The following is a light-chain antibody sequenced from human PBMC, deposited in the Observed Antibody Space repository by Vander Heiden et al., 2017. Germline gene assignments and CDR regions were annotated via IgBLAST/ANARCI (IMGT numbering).Light chain of an antibody. CDR2: AAS. J-gene: IGKJ3*01. CDR3: QHSYSTPFT. Sequence: DIQMTQSPSSLSASVGDRVTITCRASQSISSYLNWYQQKPGKAPKLLIYAASSLQSGVPSSFSGSGSGTDFTLTISSLQPEDFATYYCQHSYSTPFTFGHGTKVDIK. V-gene: IGKV1-39*01. CDR1: QSISSY.